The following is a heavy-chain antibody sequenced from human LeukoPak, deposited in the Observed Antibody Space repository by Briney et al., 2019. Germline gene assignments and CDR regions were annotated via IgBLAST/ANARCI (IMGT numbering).Heavy chain of an antibody. CDR1: GGSISSGSYY. J-gene: IGHJ6*03. D-gene: IGHD2-21*01. CDR2: IYTSGST. Sequence: SETLSLTCTVSGGSISSGSYYWSWIRQPAGKGLEWIGRIYTSGSTNYNPSLKSRVTISVDTSKNQFSLNLSSVTAADTAVYYCARGVIYYYMDDWGKGTTVTVSS. V-gene: IGHV4-61*02. CDR3: ARGVIYYYMDD.